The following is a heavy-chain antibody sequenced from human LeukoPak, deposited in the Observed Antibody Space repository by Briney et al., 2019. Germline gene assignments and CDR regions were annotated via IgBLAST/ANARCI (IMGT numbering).Heavy chain of an antibody. CDR1: GITFSSYA. CDR2: ISGSGGST. CDR3: ARADYDSSSYYYYGMDV. D-gene: IGHD3-22*01. Sequence: GGSLRLSCAASGITFSSYAMSWVRQAPGKGLEWVSVISGSGGSTYYADSVKGRFTISRDNAKNSLYLQMNSLRAEDTAVYYCARADYDSSSYYYYGMDVWGQGTTVTVSS. V-gene: IGHV3-23*01. J-gene: IGHJ6*02.